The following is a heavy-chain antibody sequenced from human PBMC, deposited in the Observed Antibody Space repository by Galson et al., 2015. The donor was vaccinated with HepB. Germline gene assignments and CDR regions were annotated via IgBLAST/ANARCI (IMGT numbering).Heavy chain of an antibody. Sequence: SLRLSCAASGFTFSSYGMHWVRQAPGKGLEWVAVIWYDGSNKYYADSVKGRFTISRDNSKNTLYLQMNSLRAEDTAVYYCAKVMYYYDSSGSPGYYGMDVWGQGTTVTVSS. D-gene: IGHD3-22*01. CDR2: IWYDGSNK. CDR3: AKVMYYYDSSGSPGYYGMDV. J-gene: IGHJ6*02. V-gene: IGHV3-33*06. CDR1: GFTFSSYG.